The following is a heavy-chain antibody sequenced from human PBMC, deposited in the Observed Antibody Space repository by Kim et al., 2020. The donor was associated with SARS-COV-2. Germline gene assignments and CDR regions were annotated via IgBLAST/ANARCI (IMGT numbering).Heavy chain of an antibody. D-gene: IGHD3-22*01. J-gene: IGHJ6*02. V-gene: IGHV3-30*18. CDR3: AKHGNKAWDSSGYYYPASHYYYYYGMDV. CDR2: ISYDGSNK. CDR1: GFTFSSYG. Sequence: GGSLRLSCAASGFTFSSYGMHWVRQAPGKGLEWVAVISYDGSNKYYADSVKGRFTISRDNSKNTLYLQMNSLRAEDTAVYYCAKHGNKAWDSSGYYYPASHYYYYYGMDVWGQGTTVTVSS.